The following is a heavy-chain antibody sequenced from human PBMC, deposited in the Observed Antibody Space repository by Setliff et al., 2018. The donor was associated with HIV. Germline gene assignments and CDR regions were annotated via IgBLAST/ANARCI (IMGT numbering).Heavy chain of an antibody. V-gene: IGHV5-51*01. D-gene: IGHD4-17*01. CDR3: ATWTRAETSENFQH. Sequence: PGESLKISCKGSGYSFTNYWIGWVRQMPGKGLEWMGIIYLGDSDTRYSPSFQGQVTISADKSITTAYVQWSSLKASDTAMYYCATWTRAETSENFQHWGQGTLVTVSS. CDR1: GYSFTNYW. CDR2: IYLGDSDT. J-gene: IGHJ1*01.